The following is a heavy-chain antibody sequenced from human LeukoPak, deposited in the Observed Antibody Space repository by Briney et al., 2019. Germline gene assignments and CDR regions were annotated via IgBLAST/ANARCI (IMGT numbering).Heavy chain of an antibody. J-gene: IGHJ4*02. V-gene: IGHV3-21*04. CDR1: GSTFSSYS. CDR3: ARDRGDTSGYFQYYFDY. CDR2: TSSSSSYI. Sequence: GGSLRLSCAASGSTFSSYSMNWVRQAPGKGLEWVSSTSSSSSYIYYADSVEGRFAISRDNSKNTLYLQMNSLRAEDTAVYYCARDRGDTSGYFQYYFDYWGQGTLVTVSS. D-gene: IGHD3-22*01.